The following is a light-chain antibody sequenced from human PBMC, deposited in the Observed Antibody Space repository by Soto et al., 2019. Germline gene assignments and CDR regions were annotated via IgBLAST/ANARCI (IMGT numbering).Light chain of an antibody. CDR1: QSISSW. J-gene: IGKJ1*01. Sequence: DIQMTQSPSTLSASVEDRVTITCRASQSISSWLAWYQQKPGKAPKLLIYDASSLESGVPSRFSGSGSGTEFTLTISSLQPDDFAPYYCPQYNSYRTFGQGTNVDI. CDR2: DAS. V-gene: IGKV1-5*01. CDR3: PQYNSYRT.